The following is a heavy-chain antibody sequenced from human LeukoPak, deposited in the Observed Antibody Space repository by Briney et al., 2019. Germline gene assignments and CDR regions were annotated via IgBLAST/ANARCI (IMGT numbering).Heavy chain of an antibody. CDR2: IYYSGNT. D-gene: IGHD6-13*01. CDR1: GGSISSYY. V-gene: IGHV4-59*12. CDR3: ARLVAAAGMAFDY. Sequence: SETLSLTCTVSGGSISSYYWSWIRQPPGKGLEWIGYIYYSGNTNYNPSLKSRVTISVDTSKNQFSLKLSSVTAADTAVYYCARLVAAAGMAFDYWGQGTLVTVSS. J-gene: IGHJ4*02.